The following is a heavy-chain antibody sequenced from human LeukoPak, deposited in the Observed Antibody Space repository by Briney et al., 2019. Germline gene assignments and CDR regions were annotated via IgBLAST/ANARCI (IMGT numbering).Heavy chain of an antibody. J-gene: IGHJ4*02. CDR1: GLTFNSYA. CDR3: AKTTAGNSRGRYPGWPVDY. D-gene: IGHD4-11*01. V-gene: IGHV3-23*01. CDR2: VSGRGGIT. Sequence: GGSLRLSCAAAGLTFNSYAMTWVRQAPGKGLEWVSHVSGRGGITYYADSVKGRFTISRDNPKNTLYLQMSSLRAEDTAVYYCAKTTAGNSRGRYPGWPVDYWGQGNLVTVSS.